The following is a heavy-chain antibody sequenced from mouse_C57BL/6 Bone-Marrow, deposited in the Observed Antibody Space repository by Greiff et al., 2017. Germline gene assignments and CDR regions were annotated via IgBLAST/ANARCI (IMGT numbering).Heavy chain of an antibody. D-gene: IGHD1-1*01. CDR2: IYPGSGNT. CDR1: GYSFTSYY. V-gene: IGHV1-66*01. J-gene: IGHJ2*01. CDR3: ATLTTVVATDDY. Sequence: VHLVESGPELVKPGASVKISCKASGYSFTSYYIHWVKQRPGQGLEWIGWIYPGSGNTKYTEKFKGKATLTADTSSSTAYMQLSSLTSEDSAVYYCATLTTVVATDDYWGQGTTLTVSS.